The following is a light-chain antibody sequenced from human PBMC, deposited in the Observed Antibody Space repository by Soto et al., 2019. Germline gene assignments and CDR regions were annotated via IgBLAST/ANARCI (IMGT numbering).Light chain of an antibody. V-gene: IGKV1-27*01. CDR2: AAS. CDR1: QGISNY. J-gene: IGKJ2*01. Sequence: DIQMTQSPSSLSASVGDRVTITCRASQGISNYLAWYQQKPGKVPKLLIYAASTLQSGVPSRFSGSGSGTDFTITISRLQPEDVATYYWQKYNSAPYTFGQGTKLEIK. CDR3: QKYNSAPYT.